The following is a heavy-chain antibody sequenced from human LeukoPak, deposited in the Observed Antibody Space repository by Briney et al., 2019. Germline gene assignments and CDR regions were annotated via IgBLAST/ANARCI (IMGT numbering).Heavy chain of an antibody. CDR1: GYTFTVYY. V-gene: IGHV1-2*02. D-gene: IGHD1-26*01. CDR2: INPNSGGT. Sequence: ASVTVSFKASGYTFTVYYMHWVRQAPGQGREWMGWINPNSGGTNYAQKFQGRVTMTRDTSISTAYMELSRLRSDDTAVYYCARRIWRVGASFDYWGQGTLVTVSS. J-gene: IGHJ4*02. CDR3: ARRIWRVGASFDY.